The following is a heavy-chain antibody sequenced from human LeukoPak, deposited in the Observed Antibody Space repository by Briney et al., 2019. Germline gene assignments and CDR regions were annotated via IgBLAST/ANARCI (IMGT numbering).Heavy chain of an antibody. V-gene: IGHV3-21*01. Sequence: GGSLRLSCAASGFTFSSYSMNWVRQAPGKGLEWVSFISSSSSYIYYADSVKGRFTISRDNAKNSLYLQMNSLRAEDTAVYYCARVSQQNTIFGVVIIRLDAFDIWGQGTMVTVSS. CDR2: ISSSSSYI. CDR3: ARVSQQNTIFGVVIIRLDAFDI. J-gene: IGHJ3*02. D-gene: IGHD3-3*01. CDR1: GFTFSSYS.